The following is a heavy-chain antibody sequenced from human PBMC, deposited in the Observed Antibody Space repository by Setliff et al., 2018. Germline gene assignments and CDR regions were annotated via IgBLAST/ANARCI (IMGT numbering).Heavy chain of an antibody. CDR1: ADSISSSYDY. J-gene: IGHJ4*02. D-gene: IGHD6-6*01. CDR2: IYNSGST. Sequence: PSETLSLTCNVSADSISSSYDYWAWIRQPPGKGLEWIGSIYNSGSTYYNPSLKSRVTISVDTSKNHLSLKLRSVTAADTAVYYCARQTGEQLVDYWGQGTLVTVSS. CDR3: ARQTGEQLVDY. V-gene: IGHV4-39*01.